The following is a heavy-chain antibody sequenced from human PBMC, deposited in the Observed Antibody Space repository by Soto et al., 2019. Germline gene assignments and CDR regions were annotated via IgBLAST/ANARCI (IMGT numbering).Heavy chain of an antibody. CDR3: ARDTAGYYGSGSYYKVVDY. D-gene: IGHD3-10*01. CDR2: IYHSGST. J-gene: IGHJ4*02. V-gene: IGHV4-4*02. Sequence: PSETLSLTCAVSGGSISSSNWWSWVRQPPGKGLEWIGEIYHSGSTNYNPSLKSRVTISVDKSKNQFSLKLSSVTAADTAVYYCARDTAGYYGSGSYYKVVDYWGQGTLVTVSS. CDR1: GGSISSSNW.